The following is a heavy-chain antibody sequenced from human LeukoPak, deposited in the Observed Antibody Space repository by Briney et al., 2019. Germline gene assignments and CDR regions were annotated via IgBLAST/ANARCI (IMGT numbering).Heavy chain of an antibody. J-gene: IGHJ3*02. CDR1: GGSFSGYY. Sequence: SETLSLTCAVYGGSFSGYYWSWIRQPPGKGLEWIGYIYYSGSTYYNPSLKSRVTISVDTSKNQFPLKLSSVTAADTAVYYCARDLDDYGDFTGRTNYAFDIWGQGTMVTVSS. CDR2: IYYSGST. D-gene: IGHD4-17*01. V-gene: IGHV4-30-4*08. CDR3: ARDLDDYGDFTGRTNYAFDI.